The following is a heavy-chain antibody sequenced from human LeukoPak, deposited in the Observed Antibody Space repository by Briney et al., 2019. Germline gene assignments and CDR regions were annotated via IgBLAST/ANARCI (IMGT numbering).Heavy chain of an antibody. V-gene: IGHV4-59*01. J-gene: IGHJ3*02. CDR1: GGSISSYY. CDR2: IYYSGST. CDR3: AREGPYSSPAFDI. D-gene: IGHD5-12*01. Sequence: KPSETLSLTCTVSGGSISSYYWSWIRQPPGKGLEWIGYIYYSGSTNYNPSLKSRVTISVDTSKNQFSLKLSSVTAADTAVYYCAREGPYSSPAFDIRGQGTMVTVSS.